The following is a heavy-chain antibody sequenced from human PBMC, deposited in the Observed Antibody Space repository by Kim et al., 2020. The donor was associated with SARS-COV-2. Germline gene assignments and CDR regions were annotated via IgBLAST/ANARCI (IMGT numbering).Heavy chain of an antibody. CDR2: FGGSGTGT. CDR3: TKGTSRRVYGMDV. CDR1: GFPFSMFA. V-gene: IGHV3-23*01. D-gene: IGHD3-10*01. J-gene: IGHJ6*02. Sequence: GGSLRLSCAASGFPFSMFAMNWVRQAPGKGLEWVAAFGGSGTGTYYAYSVKGRFTISRDNSKNTLYLQMNRLRAEDTAVYYCTKGTSRRVYGMDVWGQGTTVTVSS.